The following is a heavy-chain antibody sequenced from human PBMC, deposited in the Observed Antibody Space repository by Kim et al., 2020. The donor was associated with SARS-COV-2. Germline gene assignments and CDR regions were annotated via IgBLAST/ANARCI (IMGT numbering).Heavy chain of an antibody. J-gene: IGHJ4*02. D-gene: IGHD4-17*01. Sequence: GGSLRLSCEVSGDTLSGSTMHWVRQPSGKGLEWVGHVRSRGHNYATAYSASVKDRFTVSRDDSKNTAYLQMNRLRAEDTALYYCARQDWTTGLLFWGQVALVTVSS. CDR3: ARQDWTTGLLF. V-gene: IGHV3-73*01. CDR2: VRSRGHNYAT. CDR1: GDTLSGST.